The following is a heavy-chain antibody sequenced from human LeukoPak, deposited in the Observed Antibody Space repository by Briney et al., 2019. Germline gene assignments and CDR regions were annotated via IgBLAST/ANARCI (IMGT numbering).Heavy chain of an antibody. D-gene: IGHD2-2*01. Sequence: SETLSLTCTVSGGSISSYYWSWIRQPAGKGLEWIGRIYTNGSTNYNPSLKSRVTMSVDTSKNQFSLKLSSVTAADTAVYYCARDRLGYCSSTSCRDAFDIWGQGTMVTVSS. V-gene: IGHV4-4*07. CDR3: ARDRLGYCSSTSCRDAFDI. J-gene: IGHJ3*02. CDR1: GGSISSYY. CDR2: IYTNGST.